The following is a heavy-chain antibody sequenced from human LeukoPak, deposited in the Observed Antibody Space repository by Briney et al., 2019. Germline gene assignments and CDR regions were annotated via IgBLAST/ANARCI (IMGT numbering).Heavy chain of an antibody. CDR2: IYYNGNA. CDR1: SGSISSYY. CDR3: ARHLGPGWHAMDV. Sequence: PSETLSLTCTVSSGSISSYYWSWIRQPPGKGLEWIASIYYNGNAYYNPSLKSRVTTSVDTSKNQFSLKLSSVTAADTAIYYCARHLGPGWHAMDVWGQGTTVTVSS. D-gene: IGHD2-15*01. J-gene: IGHJ6*02. V-gene: IGHV4-59*05.